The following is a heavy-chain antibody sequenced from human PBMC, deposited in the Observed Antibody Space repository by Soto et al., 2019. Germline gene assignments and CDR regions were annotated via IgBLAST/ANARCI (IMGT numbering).Heavy chain of an antibody. CDR1: GYTFPRDG. Sequence: ASVKGACKASGYTFPRDGISWVRQAPGQGLEWMGWISAYNGNTNYAQKLQGRFTISRDNSKNTLYLQMNSLRAEDTAVYYCAREAKSGSYYYDYWGQGTLVTVSS. D-gene: IGHD1-26*01. J-gene: IGHJ4*02. V-gene: IGHV1-18*01. CDR2: ISAYNGNT. CDR3: AREAKSGSYYYDY.